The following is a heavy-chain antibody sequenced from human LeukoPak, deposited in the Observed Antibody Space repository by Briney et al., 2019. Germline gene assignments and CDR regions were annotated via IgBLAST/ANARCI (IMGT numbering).Heavy chain of an antibody. Sequence: PGGSLRLSCASSRFTFSSYSMNWVRQAPGKGLEWVSYISSSSSTIYYADSVKGRFTISRDNAKNSLYLQMNSLRAEDTAVYYCARGVPLMVVVPAVFAYWGQGTLVTVSS. CDR2: ISSSSSTI. CDR1: RFTFSSYS. J-gene: IGHJ4*02. V-gene: IGHV3-48*01. D-gene: IGHD2-2*01. CDR3: ARGVPLMVVVPAVFAY.